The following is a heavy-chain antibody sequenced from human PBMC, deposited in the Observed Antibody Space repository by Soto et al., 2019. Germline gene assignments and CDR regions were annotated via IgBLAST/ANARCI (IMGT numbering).Heavy chain of an antibody. CDR2: ISSSGSTI. J-gene: IGHJ4*02. CDR1: GFTFSDYY. Sequence: GGSLRLSCAASGFTFSDYYMSWIRQAPGKGLEWVSYISSSGSTIYYADSVKGRFTISRDNAKNSLYLQMNSLRTDDTALYYCARETTDSSGYYSYFDYWGQGTLVTVSS. V-gene: IGHV3-11*04. CDR3: ARETTDSSGYYSYFDY. D-gene: IGHD3-22*01.